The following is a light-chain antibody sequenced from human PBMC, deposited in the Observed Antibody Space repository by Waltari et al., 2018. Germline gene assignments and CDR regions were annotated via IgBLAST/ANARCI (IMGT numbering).Light chain of an antibody. V-gene: IGKV3-15*01. CDR3: HQYNSWPPYT. Sequence: EIVMTQSPDTLSVSPGERATLSCRASQNIGNNLAWYQHKPGQAPRLLIYGASSTAIGIPDRFSGSGSGTEFTLTISSLQSEDFAVYLCHQYNSWPPYTFGQGTKLEIK. CDR2: GAS. CDR1: QNIGNN. J-gene: IGKJ2*01.